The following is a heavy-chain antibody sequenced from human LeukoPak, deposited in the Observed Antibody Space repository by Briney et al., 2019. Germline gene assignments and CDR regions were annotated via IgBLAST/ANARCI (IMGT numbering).Heavy chain of an antibody. J-gene: IGHJ3*02. CDR1: GFTFSTYA. Sequence: GGSLRLSCAASGFTFSTYAMSWVRQAPGKGLEWVSSISGSGSITYYADSVKGRFTISRDNSKNTLYLRMNSLRAEDTAVYYCAREVEMGSSGWYRGSAFDIWGQGTMVTVSS. CDR3: AREVEMGSSGWYRGSAFDI. D-gene: IGHD6-19*01. V-gene: IGHV3-23*01. CDR2: ISGSGSIT.